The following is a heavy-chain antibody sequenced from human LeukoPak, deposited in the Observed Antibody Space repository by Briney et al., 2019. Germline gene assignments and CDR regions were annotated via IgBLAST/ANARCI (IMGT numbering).Heavy chain of an antibody. J-gene: IGHJ5*02. CDR1: GFTFSSYS. V-gene: IGHV3-48*01. D-gene: IGHD6-19*01. CDR2: IRSSSRTI. Sequence: GGSLRLSCTTSGFTFSSYSMNWVRQAPGKGLEWISYIRSSSRTIYYADSVKGRFTISRDNSKNTLYLQMNSLRADDTAVYYCAKESTRGRYGLNWFDPWGQGTLVTVSS. CDR3: AKESTRGRYGLNWFDP.